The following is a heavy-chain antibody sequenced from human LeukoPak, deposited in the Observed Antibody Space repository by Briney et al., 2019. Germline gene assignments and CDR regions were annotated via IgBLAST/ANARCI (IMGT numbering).Heavy chain of an antibody. CDR1: GFTVSSNY. V-gene: IGHV3-66*01. CDR2: IYSGGST. Sequence: GGSLRLSCAASGFTVSSNYMSWVRQAPGKGLEWVSVIYSGGSTYYADSVKGRFTISRDNSKNTLYLQMNSLRAEDTAVYYCASFPNRGHLIFDYWGQGTLVTVSP. CDR3: ASFPNRGHLIFDY. J-gene: IGHJ4*02. D-gene: IGHD2-21*01.